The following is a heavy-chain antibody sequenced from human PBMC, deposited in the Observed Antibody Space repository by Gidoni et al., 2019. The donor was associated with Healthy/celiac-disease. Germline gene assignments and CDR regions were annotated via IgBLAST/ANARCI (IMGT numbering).Heavy chain of an antibody. D-gene: IGHD4-4*01. J-gene: IGHJ5*02. V-gene: IGHV3-33*01. CDR2: IWYDGSKK. CDR3: ARDGGLQYHDGWFDP. Sequence: QVQLLESGGGEVQPGRSLRLSCAASGFTFSSNGMPWVRQAPGKGLEWVAVIWYDGSKKYYADSVKGRFTISRDNSKNTLDLQMNSRRAEDTAVYYCARDGGLQYHDGWFDPWGQGTLVTVSS. CDR1: GFTFSSNG.